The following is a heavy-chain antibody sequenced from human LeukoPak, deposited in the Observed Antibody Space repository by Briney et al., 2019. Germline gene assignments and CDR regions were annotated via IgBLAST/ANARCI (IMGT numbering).Heavy chain of an antibody. D-gene: IGHD4-17*01. J-gene: IGHJ6*04. Sequence: GGSLRLSCAAYGFTFSSYEMNWVRQAPGKGLEWVSYISSSGSTIYYADSVKGRFTISRDNAKNSLYLQMNSLRAEDTAVYYCASLPTVPEPHGYYYGMDVWGKGTTVTVSS. CDR1: GFTFSSYE. V-gene: IGHV3-48*03. CDR2: ISSSGSTI. CDR3: ASLPTVPEPHGYYYGMDV.